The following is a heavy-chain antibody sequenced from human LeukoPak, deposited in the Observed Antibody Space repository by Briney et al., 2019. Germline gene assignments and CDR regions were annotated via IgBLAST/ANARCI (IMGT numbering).Heavy chain of an antibody. V-gene: IGHV1-69*13. J-gene: IGHJ5*02. CDR1: GGTFSSYA. Sequence: AASVKVSCQASGGTFSSYAISWVRQAPGQGLEWMGGIIPIFGTANYAQKFQGRVTITADESTSTAYMELSSLRSEDTAVYYCARDGKITIFGVVINNWFDPWGQGTLVTVSS. CDR2: IIPIFGTA. D-gene: IGHD3-3*01. CDR3: ARDGKITIFGVVINNWFDP.